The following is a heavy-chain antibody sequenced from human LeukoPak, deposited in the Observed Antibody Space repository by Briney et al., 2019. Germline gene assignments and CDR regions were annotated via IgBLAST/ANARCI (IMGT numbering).Heavy chain of an antibody. V-gene: IGHV4-39*07. CDR2: IYYSGST. D-gene: IGHD3-22*01. CDR1: GDFISSSNSY. Sequence: SETLSLTCTVSGDFISSSNSYWGWIRQPPGKGLEWIGSIYYSGSTYYNPSLKSRVTISVDTSKNQFSLKLSSVTAADTAIYYCARVHVNSGYYFGDAFDIWGQGTMVTVSS. CDR3: ARVHVNSGYYFGDAFDI. J-gene: IGHJ3*02.